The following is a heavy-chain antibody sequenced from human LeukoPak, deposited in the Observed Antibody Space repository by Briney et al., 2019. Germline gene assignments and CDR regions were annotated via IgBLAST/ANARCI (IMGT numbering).Heavy chain of an antibody. V-gene: IGHV3-23*01. CDR2: IKSSGEIT. Sequence: GGSLRLSCAASGFTFGNYAMSWVRQAPGKGLEWVSAIKSSGEITYYADSLKGRFTISRDNSKNTLYLQMNSLRAEDTAVYYCAKDPRYCSSTSCYKYYYYYMDVWGKGTTVTVSS. J-gene: IGHJ6*03. CDR1: GFTFGNYA. D-gene: IGHD2-2*02. CDR3: AKDPRYCSSTSCYKYYYYYMDV.